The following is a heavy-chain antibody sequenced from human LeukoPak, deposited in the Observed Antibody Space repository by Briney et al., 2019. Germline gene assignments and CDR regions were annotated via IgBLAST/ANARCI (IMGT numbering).Heavy chain of an antibody. Sequence: GRSLRLSCAASGFTFSSYGMHWVRQAPGKGLEWVAVISYDGSNKYYADSVKGRFTISRDNSKNTLYLQMNSLRAEDTAVYYCAKGRGAFDIWGQGTMVTVSS. J-gene: IGHJ3*02. V-gene: IGHV3-30*18. CDR3: AKGRGAFDI. CDR1: GFTFSSYG. D-gene: IGHD3-10*01. CDR2: ISYDGSNK.